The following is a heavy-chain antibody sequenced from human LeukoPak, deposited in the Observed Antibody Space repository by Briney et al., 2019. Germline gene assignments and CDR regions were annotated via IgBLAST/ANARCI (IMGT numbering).Heavy chain of an antibody. CDR1: GGSISGYH. CDR2: IYYGGST. J-gene: IGHJ4*02. CDR3: ARHHIVSTGTFDY. V-gene: IGHV4-59*08. D-gene: IGHD5/OR15-5a*01. Sequence: SETLSLTCTVSGGSISGYHWSWIRQPPGKGLEWIGYIYYGGSTNYNPSLKSRVTISLDTSKNQFSLKLNSVTAADMAVYYCARHHIVSTGTFDYWGQGTLVTVSS.